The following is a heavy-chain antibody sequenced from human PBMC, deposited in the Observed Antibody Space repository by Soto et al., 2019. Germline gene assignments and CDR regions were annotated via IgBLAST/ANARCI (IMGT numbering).Heavy chain of an antibody. CDR3: ARDLDYYGSGSYRGA. V-gene: IGHV3-21*01. CDR1: GFTFSSYS. D-gene: IGHD3-10*01. J-gene: IGHJ4*02. Sequence: PGGSLRLSCAASGFTFSSYSMNWVRQAPGKGLEWVSSISSSSSYIYYADSVKGRFTISRDNAKNSLYLQMNSLRAEDTAVYYCARDLDYYGSGSYRGAWGQGTLVTVSS. CDR2: ISSSSSYI.